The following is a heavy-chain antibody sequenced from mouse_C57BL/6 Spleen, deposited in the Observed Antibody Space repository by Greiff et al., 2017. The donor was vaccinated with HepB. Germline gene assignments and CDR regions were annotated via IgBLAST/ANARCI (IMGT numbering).Heavy chain of an antibody. D-gene: IGHD1-1*01. J-gene: IGHJ2*01. Sequence: VQLKQSGPELVKPGDSVKISCKASGYSFTGYFMNWVMQSHGKSLEWIGRINPYNGDTFYNQKFKGKATLTVDKSSSTAHMELRSLTSEDSAVYYCARWAITTVVAEGYYFDYWGQGTTLTVSS. V-gene: IGHV1-20*01. CDR3: ARWAITTVVAEGYYFDY. CDR2: INPYNGDT. CDR1: GYSFTGYF.